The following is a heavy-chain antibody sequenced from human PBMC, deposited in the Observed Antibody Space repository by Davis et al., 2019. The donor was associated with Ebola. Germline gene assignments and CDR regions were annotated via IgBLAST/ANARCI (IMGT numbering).Heavy chain of an antibody. Sequence: MPSETLSLTCTVSGGSVSSGSYYWSWIRQPPGKGLEWIGYIYYSGSTNYNPSLKSRVTISVDTSKNQFSLKLSSVTAADTAVYYCAREGRSSGWFIPGFDPWGQGTLVTVSS. CDR2: IYYSGST. CDR1: GGSVSSGSYY. V-gene: IGHV4-61*01. CDR3: AREGRSSGWFIPGFDP. D-gene: IGHD6-19*01. J-gene: IGHJ5*02.